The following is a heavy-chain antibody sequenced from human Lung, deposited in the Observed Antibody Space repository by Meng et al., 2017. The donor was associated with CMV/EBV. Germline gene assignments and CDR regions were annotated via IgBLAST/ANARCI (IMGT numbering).Heavy chain of an antibody. CDR1: GGSFSGYY. J-gene: IGHJ4*02. Sequence: SXTXSLTCAVYGGSFSGYYWSWIRQPPGKGLEWIGEINHSGSTNYNPSLKSRVTISVDTSKNQFSLKLSSVTAADTAVYCCAENSYGYGRWGQGTMVNGAS. CDR2: INHSGST. V-gene: IGHV4-34*01. CDR3: AENSYGYGR. D-gene: IGHD5-18*01.